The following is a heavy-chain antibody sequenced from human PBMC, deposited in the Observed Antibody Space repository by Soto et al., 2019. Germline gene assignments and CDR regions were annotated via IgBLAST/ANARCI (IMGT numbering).Heavy chain of an antibody. D-gene: IGHD2-15*01. CDR2: IIPILGIA. J-gene: IGHJ3*02. Sequence: QVQLVQSGAEVKKPGSSVKVYCKASGGTFSSYTISWVRQAPGQGLEWMGRIIPILGIANYAQKFQGRVTITADKSTSTAYMELRSPRPEDAAVYYCARDLGPNCSGGSCYSDAFDIWGQGTMVTVSS. CDR1: GGTFSSYT. V-gene: IGHV1-69*08. CDR3: ARDLGPNCSGGSCYSDAFDI.